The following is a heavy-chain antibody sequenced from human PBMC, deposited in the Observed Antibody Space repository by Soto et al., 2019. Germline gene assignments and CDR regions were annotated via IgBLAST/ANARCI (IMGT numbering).Heavy chain of an antibody. Sequence: QVQLVESVGGVVQPGRSLRVSCAAPGITISNYVMYWVRQAPGKGLECEAAISYDGSNKHYSDSVKGLFTISRDNSKNTLYLQMNSLRDEDTDVYYCVAGDKYYAMGVWGQGTTVAVSS. CDR3: VAGDKYYAMGV. J-gene: IGHJ6*02. CDR2: ISYDGSNK. D-gene: IGHD6-6*01. V-gene: IGHV3-30-3*01. CDR1: GITISNYV.